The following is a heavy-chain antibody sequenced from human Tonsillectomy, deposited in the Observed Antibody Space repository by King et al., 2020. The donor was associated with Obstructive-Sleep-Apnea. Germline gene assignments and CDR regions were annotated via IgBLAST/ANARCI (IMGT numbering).Heavy chain of an antibody. CDR3: ARIRYCSGGSCYSGPDY. CDR2: LAWDDDK. D-gene: IGHD2-15*01. CDR1: GFSLSTSGMC. Sequence: TLKESGPALVKPTQTLTLTCTFSGFSLSTSGMCVSWIRQPPGKALEWLARLAWDDDKSSSPSLKTRLTISKDTPKNQVVLTMTNMDPVDTATYYCARIRYCSGGSCYSGPDYWGQGTLVTVSS. V-gene: IGHV2-70*04. J-gene: IGHJ4*02.